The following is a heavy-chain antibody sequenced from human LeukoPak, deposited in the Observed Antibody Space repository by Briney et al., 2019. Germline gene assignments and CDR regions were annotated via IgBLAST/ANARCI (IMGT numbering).Heavy chain of an antibody. V-gene: IGHV3-9*01. CDR3: AKDVDSTWGSIDY. CDR1: GFTFDDYA. CDR2: ISWNSGTI. Sequence: GRSLRLSCAASGFTFDDYAMHWVRQAPGRGLEWVPSISWNSGTIGYADSVKGRFTISRDNAKNSLYLQMNSLRPEDTALYYCAKDVDSTWGSIDYWGQGILVTVSS. D-gene: IGHD3-16*01. J-gene: IGHJ4*02.